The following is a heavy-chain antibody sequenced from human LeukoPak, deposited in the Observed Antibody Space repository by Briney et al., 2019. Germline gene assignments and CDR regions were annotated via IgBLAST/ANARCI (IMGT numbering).Heavy chain of an antibody. V-gene: IGHV3-23*01. D-gene: IGHD6-19*01. Sequence: GGSLRLSCAASGFTLGTYALTWVRQAPGKGLEWVSSISESGGSTWYADSVKGRFTISRDNSNNMLYLQMSSLRAEDTAAYYCAKVTRGWYNDWGRGILVTVSS. CDR3: AKVTRGWYND. CDR1: GFTLGTYA. J-gene: IGHJ4*02. CDR2: ISESGGST.